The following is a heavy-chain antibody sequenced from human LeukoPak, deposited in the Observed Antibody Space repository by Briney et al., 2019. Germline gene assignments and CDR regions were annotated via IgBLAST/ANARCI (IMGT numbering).Heavy chain of an antibody. Sequence: GGSLRLSCEASGFTFSTFWMTWVRQVPGKGLEWVANIKQDGSERNYVDSVKGRFTISRDNAKNSLYLQMNSLRAEVTAVYYCARGASSSPWGQGTLVTVSS. D-gene: IGHD6-13*01. CDR1: GFTFSTFW. CDR3: ARGASSSP. J-gene: IGHJ5*02. CDR2: IKQDGSER. V-gene: IGHV3-7*03.